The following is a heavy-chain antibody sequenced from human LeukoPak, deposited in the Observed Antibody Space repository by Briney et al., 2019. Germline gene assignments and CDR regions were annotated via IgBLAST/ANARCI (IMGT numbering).Heavy chain of an antibody. V-gene: IGHV3-30*04. D-gene: IGHD2-2*01. CDR2: ISYDGSNK. CDR1: GFTFSSYA. CDR3: IVVVRFDY. J-gene: IGHJ4*02. Sequence: GGSLRLSCAASGFTFSSYAMHWVRQAPGKGLEWVAVISYDGSNKYYADSVKGRFTISRDNSKNTLYLQMNSLKTEDTAVYYCIVVVRFDYWGQGTLVTVSS.